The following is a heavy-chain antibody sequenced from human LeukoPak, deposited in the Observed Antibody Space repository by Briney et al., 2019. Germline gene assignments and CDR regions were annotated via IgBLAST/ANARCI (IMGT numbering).Heavy chain of an antibody. J-gene: IGHJ3*02. CDR3: ARSGDYDFWSGRTDAFDI. CDR1: GYTFTSYA. Sequence: GASVKVSCKASGYTFTSYAINWVRQATGQGLEWMGWMNPNSGNTGYAQKFQGRVTMTRNTSISTAYMELSSLRSEDTAVYYCARSGDYDFWSGRTDAFDIWGQGTMVTVSS. V-gene: IGHV1-8*01. CDR2: MNPNSGNT. D-gene: IGHD3-3*01.